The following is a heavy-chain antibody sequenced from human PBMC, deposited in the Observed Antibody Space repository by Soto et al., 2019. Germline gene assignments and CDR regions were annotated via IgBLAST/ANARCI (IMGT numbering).Heavy chain of an antibody. V-gene: IGHV4-4*02. D-gene: IGHD2-15*01. CDR1: GGSISSSNW. CDR3: AGGDCSGGSCYSVDI. CDR2: IYHSGGT. Sequence: QVQLQESGPGLVKPSGTLSLTCAVSGGSISSSNWWSWVRQPPGKGLEWIGEIYHSGGTNYNPSLKSRLTIAVDKYKNQFSLMLSSVTAADTAVYYCAGGDCSGGSCYSVDIWGQGTMVTVSS. J-gene: IGHJ3*02.